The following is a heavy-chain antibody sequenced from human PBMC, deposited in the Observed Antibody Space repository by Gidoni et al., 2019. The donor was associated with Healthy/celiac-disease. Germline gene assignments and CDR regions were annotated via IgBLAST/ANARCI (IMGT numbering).Heavy chain of an antibody. J-gene: IGHJ4*02. CDR1: GFTFSSYW. CDR2: IKQDGSEK. D-gene: IGHD6-13*01. Sequence: EVQLVESGGGLVQPGGSLRLSCAASGFTFSSYWMSWVRQAPGKGLEWVANIKQDGSEKYYVDSVKGRFTISRDNAKNSLYLQMNSLRAEDTAVYYCARGNEGSWYGYFDYWGQGTLVTVSS. V-gene: IGHV3-7*03. CDR3: ARGNEGSWYGYFDY.